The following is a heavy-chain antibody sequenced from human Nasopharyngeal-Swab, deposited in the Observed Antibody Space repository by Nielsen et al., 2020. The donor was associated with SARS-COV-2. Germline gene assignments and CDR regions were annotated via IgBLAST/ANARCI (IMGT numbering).Heavy chain of an antibody. CDR2: VSYDASDQ. Sequence: SLSLSCAASGFTFSDYAIHWVRQAPRKGLERVAVVSYDASDQYYSDSVKVRFTISRDTSKKMVYLQMNSLRPEDTGLYYCAKEMFKYGSGVSSDGFDVCGQGAMVTVTS. D-gene: IGHD3-10*01. CDR3: AKEMFKYGSGVSSDGFDV. J-gene: IGHJ3*01. V-gene: IGHV3-30*18. CDR1: GFTFSDYA.